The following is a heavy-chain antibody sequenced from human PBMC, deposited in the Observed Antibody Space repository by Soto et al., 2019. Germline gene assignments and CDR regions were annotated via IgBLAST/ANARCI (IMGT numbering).Heavy chain of an antibody. V-gene: IGHV3-49*03. D-gene: IGHD6-6*01. CDR2: IRSKAYGGTT. CDR3: TRDWSSSAGGPDY. Sequence: GGSLRLSCTASGFTFGDYAMSWFRQAPGKGLEWVGFIRSKAYGGTTEYAASVKGRFTISRDDSKNIAYLQMNSLKTEDTAVYYCTRDWSSSAGGPDYWGQGTLVTVSS. CDR1: GFTFGDYA. J-gene: IGHJ4*02.